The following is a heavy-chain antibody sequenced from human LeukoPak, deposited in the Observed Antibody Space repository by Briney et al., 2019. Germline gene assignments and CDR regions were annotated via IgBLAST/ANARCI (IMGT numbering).Heavy chain of an antibody. J-gene: IGHJ6*02. V-gene: IGHV3-7*01. CDR3: ARGTATYYDILTGYYYYYGMDV. Sequence: GGSLRLSCAASGFTFSSYWMSWVRQAPGKGLEWVANIKQDGSEKYYVDSVKGRFTISRDNAKNSLYLQMNSLRAEDTAVYYCARGTATYYDILTGYYYYYGMDVWGQGTTVTVSS. CDR1: GFTFSSYW. D-gene: IGHD3-9*01. CDR2: IKQDGSEK.